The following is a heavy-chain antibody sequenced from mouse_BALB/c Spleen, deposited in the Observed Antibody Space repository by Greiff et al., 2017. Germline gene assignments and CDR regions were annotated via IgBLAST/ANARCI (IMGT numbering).Heavy chain of an antibody. CDR1: GFTFTDYY. V-gene: IGHV7-3*02. D-gene: IGHD2-3*01. J-gene: IGHJ3*01. CDR2: IRNKANGYTT. Sequence: EVKLMESGGGLVQPGGSLRLSCATSGFTFTDYYMSWVRQPPGKALEWLGFIRNKANGYTTEYSASVKGRFTISRDNSQSILYLQMNTLRAEDSATYYCARDGGYSFAYWGQGTLVTVSA. CDR3: ARDGGYSFAY.